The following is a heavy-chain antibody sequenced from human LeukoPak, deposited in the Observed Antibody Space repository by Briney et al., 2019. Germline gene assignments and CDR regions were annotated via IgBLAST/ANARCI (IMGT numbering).Heavy chain of an antibody. Sequence: GGSLRLSCAASGFTFSSYSMTWVRQAPGKGLEWVSSISSSSSYIYYADSVKGRFTISRDNAKNSLYLQMNSLRAEDTAVYYCARDRIGNYAPFDYWGQGTLVTFSS. J-gene: IGHJ4*02. D-gene: IGHD4-11*01. V-gene: IGHV3-21*01. CDR1: GFTFSSYS. CDR3: ARDRIGNYAPFDY. CDR2: ISSSSSYI.